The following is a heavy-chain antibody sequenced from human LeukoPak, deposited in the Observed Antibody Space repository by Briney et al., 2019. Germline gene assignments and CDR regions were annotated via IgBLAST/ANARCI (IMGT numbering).Heavy chain of an antibody. CDR1: GFTFSSYW. J-gene: IGHJ4*02. CDR2: INSDGSST. D-gene: IGHD5-12*01. V-gene: IGHV3-74*01. CDR3: AKGLSGYVPFDY. Sequence: PGGSLRLSCAASGFTFSSYWMHWVRQAPGKGLVWVSRINSDGSSTSYADSVKGRFTISRDNSKNTLYLQMNNLRAEDTALYYCAKGLSGYVPFDYWGQGTLVTVSS.